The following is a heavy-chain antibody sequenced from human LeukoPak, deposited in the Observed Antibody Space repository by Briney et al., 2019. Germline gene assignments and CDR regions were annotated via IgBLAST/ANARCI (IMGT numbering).Heavy chain of an antibody. J-gene: IGHJ4*02. CDR2: IKQDGSEK. CDR1: GFTFSSYW. V-gene: IGHV3-7*01. CDR3: AVGYYDILTGPDPYYFDY. D-gene: IGHD3-9*01. Sequence: GGSLRLSCAASGFTFSSYWMSWVRQAPGKGLEWVANIKQDGSEKYYVDSVKGRFTISRDSAKNSLYLQMNSLRAEDTAVYYCAVGYYDILTGPDPYYFDYWGQGTLVTVSS.